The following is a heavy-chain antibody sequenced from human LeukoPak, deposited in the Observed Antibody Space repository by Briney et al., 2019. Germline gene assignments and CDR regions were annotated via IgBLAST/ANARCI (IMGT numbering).Heavy chain of an antibody. CDR3: ANGENDILTGYYMGGYYFDY. CDR1: GFTFSSYA. V-gene: IGHV3-23*01. CDR2: ISGSGGST. D-gene: IGHD3-9*01. Sequence: GGSLRLSCAASGFTFSSYAMSWVRQAPGKGLEWVSAISGSGGSTYYADSVKGRFTISRDNSKNTLYLQMNSLRAEDTAVYYCANGENDILTGYYMGGYYFDYWGQGTLVTVSS. J-gene: IGHJ4*02.